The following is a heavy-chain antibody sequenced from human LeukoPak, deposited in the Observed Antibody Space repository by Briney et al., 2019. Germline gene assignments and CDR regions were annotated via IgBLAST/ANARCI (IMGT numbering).Heavy chain of an antibody. Sequence: PSETLSLTCTVSGGSIRDFSWSWIRQPPGKELEWIGYINNSGGTDHNPSLKSRVTISVDTSKSQLSLNLSSVTAADTAIYYCARQGVSRGANYGLGYWGHGTLVTVSS. CDR1: GGSIRDFS. V-gene: IGHV4-59*08. CDR2: INNSGGT. J-gene: IGHJ4*01. D-gene: IGHD4-17*01. CDR3: ARQGVSRGANYGLGY.